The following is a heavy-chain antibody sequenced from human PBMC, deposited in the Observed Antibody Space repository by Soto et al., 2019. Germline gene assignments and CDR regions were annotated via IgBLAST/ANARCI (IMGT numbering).Heavy chain of an antibody. Sequence: EVQLLESGGGLVQPGGSLRLSCAASGFSFSTYPMVWVRQAPGKGLEAVSSISGSGSTIQYADSVKGRFTISRDNAKNSLYLQMNSLRDEDTALYYCARGGAARPDYWGQGTLVTVSS. CDR2: ISGSGSTI. J-gene: IGHJ4*02. V-gene: IGHV3-48*02. CDR3: ARGGAARPDY. CDR1: GFSFSTYP. D-gene: IGHD6-6*01.